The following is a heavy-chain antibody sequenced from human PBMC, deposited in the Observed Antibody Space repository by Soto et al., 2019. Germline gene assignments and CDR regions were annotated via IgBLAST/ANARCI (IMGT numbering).Heavy chain of an antibody. Sequence: SVKVSCKASGGTFNNNAITWVRQAPGQGLEWMGAIIPIFDTPTYAQKFHGRLTITADESTSTAYMELSSLRSEDTAVYYCARGGSGYTDAFDIWGQGTMVTVSS. CDR2: IIPIFDTP. CDR3: ARGGSGYTDAFDI. V-gene: IGHV1-69*13. CDR1: GGTFNNNA. D-gene: IGHD3-22*01. J-gene: IGHJ3*02.